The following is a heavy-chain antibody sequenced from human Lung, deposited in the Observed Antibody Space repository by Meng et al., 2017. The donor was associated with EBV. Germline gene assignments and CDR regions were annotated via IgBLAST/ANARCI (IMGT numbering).Heavy chain of an antibody. D-gene: IGHD6-6*01. J-gene: IGHJ5*02. CDR1: GGSVRCGSYY. CDR3: ARVVAGRYNWFDP. CDR2: IYYSGST. V-gene: IGHV4-61*01. Sequence: GQLQRSGLERVKTSETLSIPWTVSGGSVRCGSYYWGWIRQPPGKGLEWIGYIYYSGSTNYNPSLKSLVTISVDTSKNQFSLKLSSVTAADTAVYYCARVVAGRYNWFDPWGQGTLVTVSS.